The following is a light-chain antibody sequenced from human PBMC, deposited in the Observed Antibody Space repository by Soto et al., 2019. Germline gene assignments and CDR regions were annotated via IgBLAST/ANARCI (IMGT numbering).Light chain of an antibody. CDR2: GAS. Sequence: EIVLTQSPGTLSLSPGERATLSCRASQSVSSSYLAWYQQKPGQAPRLLIYGASSRATGIPDRFSGSGSGTDFTLTISRLEPEDFAVYYGQHYGSSPFTFGPGTKVDIK. CDR3: QHYGSSPFT. CDR1: QSVSSSY. J-gene: IGKJ3*01. V-gene: IGKV3-20*01.